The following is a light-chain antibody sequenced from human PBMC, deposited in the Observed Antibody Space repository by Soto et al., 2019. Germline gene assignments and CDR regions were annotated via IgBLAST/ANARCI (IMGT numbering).Light chain of an antibody. Sequence: QSVLTQPASVSGSPEQSITISCTGTSIDVGAYNYVSWFQQYPDKAPKLIIFEVSIRPSGVSTRFSGSKSGNTASLTISGLQAEDEADYYCSSYTRRSTYVFGTGTKVTVL. CDR3: SSYTRRSTYV. J-gene: IGLJ1*01. CDR1: SIDVGAYNY. V-gene: IGLV2-14*01. CDR2: EVS.